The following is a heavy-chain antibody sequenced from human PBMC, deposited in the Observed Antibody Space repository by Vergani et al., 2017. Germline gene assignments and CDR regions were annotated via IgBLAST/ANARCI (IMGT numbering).Heavy chain of an antibody. D-gene: IGHD5-12*01. Sequence: EVQLLESGGDLVQPGGSLRLSCAASGFTFNHYAMNWVRQAPGKGLEWVSGISGSGGSTYYAGSVKGRFTISRDSSKNTLYLQMNSLSAGDTAVYYCAKANPRNSXYDYLYYYHAMYVLCQGTTVTVSS. CDR3: AKANPRNSXYDYLYYYHAMYV. CDR2: ISGSGGST. V-gene: IGHV3-23*01. J-gene: IGHJ6*02. CDR1: GFTFNHYA.